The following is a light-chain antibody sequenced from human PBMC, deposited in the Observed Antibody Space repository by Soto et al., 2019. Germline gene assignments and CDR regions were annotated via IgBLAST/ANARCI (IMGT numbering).Light chain of an antibody. Sequence: DIQMTQSPSTLSASVGDRVTITCRASQSISSWLAWYQQKPGKAPKLLIHEASRLESGVPSRFSGSESGTEFTLTISGLHAEDFATYYCQQYTYFPLTFGGGTKVEIK. CDR1: QSISSW. CDR3: QQYTYFPLT. CDR2: EAS. V-gene: IGKV1-5*01. J-gene: IGKJ4*01.